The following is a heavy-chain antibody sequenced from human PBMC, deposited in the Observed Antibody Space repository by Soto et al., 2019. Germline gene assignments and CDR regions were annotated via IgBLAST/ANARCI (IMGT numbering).Heavy chain of an antibody. V-gene: IGHV3-48*02. Sequence: GGSLRLSCAASGFTFSSYSMNWVRQAPGKGLEWVSYISSSGSTIYYADSVKGRFTISRDNAKNSLYLQMNSLRDEDTAVYYCARDHDYGDYVRGYYYYGMDVWGKGTTVTVAS. CDR1: GFTFSSYS. CDR2: ISSSGSTI. J-gene: IGHJ6*04. D-gene: IGHD4-17*01. CDR3: ARDHDYGDYVRGYYYYGMDV.